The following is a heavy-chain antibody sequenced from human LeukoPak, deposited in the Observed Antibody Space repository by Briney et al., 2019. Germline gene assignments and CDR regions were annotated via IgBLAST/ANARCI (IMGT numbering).Heavy chain of an antibody. D-gene: IGHD3-22*01. J-gene: IGHJ1*01. CDR2: IIPIFGIA. Sequence: GSSVKVSCKASGGTFSSYAISWVRQAPGQGLEWMGRIIPIFGIANYAQKFQGRVTITADKSTSTAYMELSSLRSEDTAVCYCARRVVSSGYSSAEYFQHWGQGTLVTVSS. V-gene: IGHV1-69*04. CDR3: ARRVVSSGYSSAEYFQH. CDR1: GGTFSSYA.